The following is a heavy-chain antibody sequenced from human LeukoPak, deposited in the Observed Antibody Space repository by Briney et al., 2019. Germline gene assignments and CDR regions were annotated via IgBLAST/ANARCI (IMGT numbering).Heavy chain of an antibody. D-gene: IGHD3-3*01. V-gene: IGHV3-33*01. CDR3: ARERRPLRFLEWLPIDFDY. CDR1: GFTFSSYG. CDR2: IWYDGSNK. J-gene: IGHJ4*02. Sequence: GRSLRLSCAASGFTFSSYGMHWVRQAPGKGLEWVAVIWYDGSNKYYADSVKGRFTISRDNAKNSLYLQMNSLRAEDTAVYYCARERRPLRFLEWLPIDFDYWGQGTLVTVSS.